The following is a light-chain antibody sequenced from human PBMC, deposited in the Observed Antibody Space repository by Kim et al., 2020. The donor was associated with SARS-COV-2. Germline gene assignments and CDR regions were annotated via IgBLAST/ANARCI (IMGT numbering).Light chain of an antibody. V-gene: IGLV3-1*01. CDR2: QDS. CDR3: QAWDSSFCV. J-gene: IGLJ3*02. Sequence: SYELTQPPSVSVSPGQTASITCSGDKLGDKYACWYQQKPGQSPVLVIYQDSKRPSGIPERFSGSNSGNTATLTISGTQAMDEADYYCQAWDSSFCVFGGGTKLTVL. CDR1: KLGDKY.